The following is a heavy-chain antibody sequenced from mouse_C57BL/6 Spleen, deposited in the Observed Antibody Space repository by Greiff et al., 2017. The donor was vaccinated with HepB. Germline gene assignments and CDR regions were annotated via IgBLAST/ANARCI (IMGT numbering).Heavy chain of an antibody. CDR3: ARGSGWYFDV. J-gene: IGHJ1*03. Sequence: VQLKQSGPELVKPGASVKIPCKASGYTFTDYNMDWVKQSHGKSLEWIGDINPNNGGTIYNQKFKGKATLTVDKSSSTAYMELRSLTSEDTAVYYCARGSGWYFDVWGTGTTVTVSS. CDR1: GYTFTDYN. V-gene: IGHV1-18*01. CDR2: INPNNGGT.